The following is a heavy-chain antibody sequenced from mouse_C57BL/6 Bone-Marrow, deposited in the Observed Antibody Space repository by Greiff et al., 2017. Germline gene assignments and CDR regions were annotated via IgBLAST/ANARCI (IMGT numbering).Heavy chain of an antibody. V-gene: IGHV5-9*01. CDR3: ARPYYSNYGFAY. J-gene: IGHJ3*01. CDR2: ISGGGGNT. CDR1: GFTFSSYT. D-gene: IGHD2-5*01. Sequence: EVKLVESGGGLVKPGGSLKLSCAASGFTFSSYTMSWVRQTPEKRLEWVATISGGGGNTYYPDSVKGRSTISRDNAKNTLYLQRSSLRSEDTALYYCARPYYSNYGFAYWGQGTLVTVSA.